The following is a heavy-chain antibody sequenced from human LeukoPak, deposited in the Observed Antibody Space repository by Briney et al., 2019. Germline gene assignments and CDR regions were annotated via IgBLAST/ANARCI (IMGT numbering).Heavy chain of an antibody. V-gene: IGHV4-59*01. Sequence: SETLSLTCTVSGGSISSYYWSWIRQPPGKGLEWIGYIYYSGSTNYNPSLKSRVTISVDTSKNQFSLKLSSVTAADTAVYYCARVPTRAGSFDYWGQGTLVTVSS. J-gene: IGHJ4*02. CDR2: IYYSGST. CDR1: GGSISSYY. CDR3: ARVPTRAGSFDY. D-gene: IGHD6-13*01.